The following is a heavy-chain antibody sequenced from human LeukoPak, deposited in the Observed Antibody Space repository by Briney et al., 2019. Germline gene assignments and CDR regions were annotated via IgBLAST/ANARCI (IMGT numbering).Heavy chain of an antibody. D-gene: IGHD3-22*01. J-gene: IGHJ4*02. CDR2: IYYSGST. Sequence: ASETLSLTCTVSGVSISSYYWSWIRQPPGKGLEWIGYIYYSGSTNYNPSLKSRVTISVDTSKNQFSLKLSSVTAADTAVYYCARGSDPYYYDSSGYSLDYWGQGTLVTVSS. CDR1: GVSISSYY. V-gene: IGHV4-59*01. CDR3: ARGSDPYYYDSSGYSLDY.